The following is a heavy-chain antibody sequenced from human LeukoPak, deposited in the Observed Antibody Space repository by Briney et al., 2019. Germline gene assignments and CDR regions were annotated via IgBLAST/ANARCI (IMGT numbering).Heavy chain of an antibody. CDR1: GFTFSSYW. D-gene: IGHD3-10*01. CDR2: INQAGSEK. Sequence: GGSLRLSCAASGFTFSSYWMNWVRQAPGKGLEWVASINQAGSEKYYVDSVKGRFTISRDNAKNSLYLQMNSLRAEDTAVYYCAKASRMVREYYFDYWGQGTLVTVSS. CDR3: AKASRMVREYYFDY. J-gene: IGHJ4*02. V-gene: IGHV3-7*01.